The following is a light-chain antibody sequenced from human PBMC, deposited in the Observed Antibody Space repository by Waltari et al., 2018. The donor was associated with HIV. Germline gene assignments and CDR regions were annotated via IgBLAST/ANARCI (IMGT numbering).Light chain of an antibody. CDR2: DVA. Sequence: QSALTTPASVSGSPGQSLTLPCTGINTDYSVSWYQQHPGRAPKLMIYDVANRPSGVSSRFSGSKSGHTASLTISGLQADDEADYYCSSFTTSSTGVFGGGTKLTVL. CDR3: SSFTTSSTGV. J-gene: IGLJ3*02. CDR1: NTDYS. V-gene: IGLV2-14*03.